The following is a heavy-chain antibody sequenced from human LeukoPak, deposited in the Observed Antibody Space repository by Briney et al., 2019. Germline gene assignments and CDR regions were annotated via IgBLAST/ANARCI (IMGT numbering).Heavy chain of an antibody. CDR2: INHSGST. Sequence: PSETLSLTCAVYGGSFSGYYWSWIRQPPGKGLEWIGEINHSGSTNYNPSLKSRVTISVDTSKNQFSLKLSSMTAADTAVYYCARFGGRGIVGATRANYYYGMDVWGQGTTVTVSS. V-gene: IGHV4-34*01. D-gene: IGHD1-26*01. J-gene: IGHJ6*02. CDR1: GGSFSGYY. CDR3: ARFGGRGIVGATRANYYYGMDV.